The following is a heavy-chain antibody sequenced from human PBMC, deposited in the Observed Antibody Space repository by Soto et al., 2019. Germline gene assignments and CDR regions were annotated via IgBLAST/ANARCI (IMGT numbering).Heavy chain of an antibody. CDR1: GFSLSNAGLG. CDR2: IFSNDEK. V-gene: IGHV2-26*04. Sequence: QVTVKESGPVLVKPTETLTLTCTVSGFSLSNAGLGVSWIRQPPGKALEWLAHIFSNDEKSYSTSLKSRLTLSKDTSKSQVVLTMTIMDPVDTATYYCASTYSTSWYWFDPWGQGTLVTVSS. J-gene: IGHJ5*02. CDR3: ASTYSTSWYWFDP. D-gene: IGHD6-13*01.